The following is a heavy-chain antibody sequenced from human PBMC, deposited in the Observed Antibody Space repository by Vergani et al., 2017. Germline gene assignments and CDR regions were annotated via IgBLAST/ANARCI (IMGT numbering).Heavy chain of an antibody. D-gene: IGHD3-10*01. CDR1: GGSINTGAYY. J-gene: IGHJ6*02. Sequence: QVQLQESGPRLVRPSQTLSLTCTDSGGSINTGAYYWSWIRQPAGKGLEWIGRVYTSGMTNYNPSLKSRVTILVDRSKSQLSLKLTSVTAGDTAVYFCARELSYYYGSGSDDYNPYYYEGMDVWGPGTTVTVSS. CDR3: ARELSYYYGSGSDDYNPYYYEGMDV. CDR2: VYTSGMT. V-gene: IGHV4-61*02.